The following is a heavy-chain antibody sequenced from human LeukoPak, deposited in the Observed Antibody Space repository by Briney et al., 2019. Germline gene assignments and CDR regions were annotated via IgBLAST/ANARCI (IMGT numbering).Heavy chain of an antibody. Sequence: ASVKVSCRASGYTFSDYYIHFVRQDPGQGLEWMGRINPNSGVTNFAPNFQVRVTMTRDTSMNTAYMQLSGLTSDDTAVYFCAKGFMSAAGPFDYWGQGTLVTVSS. J-gene: IGHJ4*02. V-gene: IGHV1-2*06. CDR1: GYTFSDYY. CDR3: AKGFMSAAGPFDY. CDR2: INPNSGVT. D-gene: IGHD6-13*01.